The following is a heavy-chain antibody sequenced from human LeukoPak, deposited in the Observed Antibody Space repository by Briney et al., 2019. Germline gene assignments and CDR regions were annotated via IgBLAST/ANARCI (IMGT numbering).Heavy chain of an antibody. J-gene: IGHJ5*02. Sequence: GASVTVSCKASGYTFTSYYMHWVRQATGQGLEWMGWMNPNSGNTGYAQKFQGRVTMTRNTSISTAYMELSSLRSEDTAVYYCARGLGWFDPWGQGTLVTVSS. CDR2: MNPNSGNT. CDR3: ARGLGWFDP. V-gene: IGHV1-8*02. D-gene: IGHD3-10*01. CDR1: GYTFTSYY.